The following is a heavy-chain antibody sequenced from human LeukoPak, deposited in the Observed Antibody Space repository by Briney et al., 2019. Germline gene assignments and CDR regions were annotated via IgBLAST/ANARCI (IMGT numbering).Heavy chain of an antibody. Sequence: SETLSLTCTVSGGPISSYYWSWIRQPPGKGLEWIGYIYYSGSTNYNPSLKSRVTISVDTSKNQFSLKLSSVTAADTAVYYCARHRNYYYGMDVWGQGTTVTVSS. V-gene: IGHV4-59*08. CDR2: IYYSGST. CDR1: GGPISSYY. CDR3: ARHRNYYYGMDV. J-gene: IGHJ6*02.